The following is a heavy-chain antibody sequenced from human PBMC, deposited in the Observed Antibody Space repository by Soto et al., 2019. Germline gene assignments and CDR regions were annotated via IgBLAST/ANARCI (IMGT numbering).Heavy chain of an antibody. J-gene: IGHJ3*02. CDR1: GGTFSSYA. CDR2: IIPIFGTA. V-gene: IGHV1-69*13. Sequence: ASVKVSCKASGGTFSSYAISWVRQAPGQGLEWMGGIIPIFGTANYAQKFQGRVTITADESTSTAYMELSSLRSEDTAVYYCARDPKYYYDSSGYYSRPSGAFDIWGQGTMATVSS. CDR3: ARDPKYYYDSSGYYSRPSGAFDI. D-gene: IGHD3-22*01.